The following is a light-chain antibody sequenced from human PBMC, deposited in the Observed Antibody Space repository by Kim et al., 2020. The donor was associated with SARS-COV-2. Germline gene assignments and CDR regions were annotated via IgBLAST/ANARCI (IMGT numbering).Light chain of an antibody. CDR3: QQSNSTPLT. J-gene: IGKJ4*01. CDR1: QSISTN. V-gene: IGKV1-39*01. Sequence: ASGGARVTNTCRASQSISTNLNWYQQKSGKAPKLLIYAASSLQGGVPSRVSGSGSETDFTLTISSLQPEDSATYYCQQSNSTPLTFGGGTKVDIK. CDR2: AAS.